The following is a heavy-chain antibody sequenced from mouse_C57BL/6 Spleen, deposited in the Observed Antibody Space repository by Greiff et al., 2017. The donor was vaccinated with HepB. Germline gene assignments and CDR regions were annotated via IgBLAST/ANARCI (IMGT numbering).Heavy chain of an antibody. CDR3: AREGYDYDECYHYAMDY. J-gene: IGHJ4*01. Sequence: VQLQQPGAELVKPGASVKLSCKASGYTFTSYWMHWVKQRPGQGLEWIGMIHPNSGSTNYNEKFKSKATLTVAKSSSTAYMQLSSLTSEDSAVYYCAREGYDYDECYHYAMDYWGQGTSVTVSS. CDR2: IHPNSGST. CDR1: GYTFTSYW. V-gene: IGHV1-64*01. D-gene: IGHD2-4*01.